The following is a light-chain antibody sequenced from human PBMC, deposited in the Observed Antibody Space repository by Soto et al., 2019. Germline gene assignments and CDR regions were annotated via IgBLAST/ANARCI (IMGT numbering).Light chain of an antibody. V-gene: IGKV3-20*01. Sequence: EIVLTQSPGTLSLSPGERATLSCRASQSVSSSYLAWYQQKPGQAPRLLIYDTSSRATGMPDRFSGSGSGTDFTLAISRLEPEDFAVYYCQQCGSSPSFGQGTKVEL. CDR1: QSVSSSY. CDR3: QQCGSSPS. J-gene: IGKJ1*01. CDR2: DTS.